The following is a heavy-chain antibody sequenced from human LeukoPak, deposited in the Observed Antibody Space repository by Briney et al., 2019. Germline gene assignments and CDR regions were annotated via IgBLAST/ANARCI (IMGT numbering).Heavy chain of an antibody. Sequence: GGSLRLSCAASGFTVSSNYMSWVRQAPGKGLEWVSVIYSGGSTYYADSVKGRFTISRDNSKNTLYLQMNSLRAEDTAVYYCAIPTGGSYTSDYWGQGTLVTVSS. V-gene: IGHV3-66*04. CDR1: GFTVSSNY. J-gene: IGHJ4*02. D-gene: IGHD1-26*01. CDR2: IYSGGST. CDR3: AIPTGGSYTSDY.